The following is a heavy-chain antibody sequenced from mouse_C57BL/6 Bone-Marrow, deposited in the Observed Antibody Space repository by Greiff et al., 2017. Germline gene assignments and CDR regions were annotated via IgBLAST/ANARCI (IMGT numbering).Heavy chain of an antibody. CDR3: ARSRGYEEGCYAMDY. D-gene: IGHD2-3*01. V-gene: IGHV1-82*01. CDR1: GYAFSSSW. J-gene: IGHJ4*01. CDR2: IYPGDGDT. Sequence: VQLQQSGPALVKPGASVKISCKASGYAFSSSWMNWVKQRPGKGLEWIGRIYPGDGDTNYTGKFKGKATLTADKSSSTAYMQLSSLTSEDSAVSFCARSRGYEEGCYAMDYWGQGTSVTVSS.